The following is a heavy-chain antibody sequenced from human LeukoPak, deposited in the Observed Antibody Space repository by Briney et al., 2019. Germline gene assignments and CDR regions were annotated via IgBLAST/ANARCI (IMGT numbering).Heavy chain of an antibody. J-gene: IGHJ4*02. Sequence: PSETLSLTCVLYGGSSTNYFWSWLRQPPGKGLEWIGEINRSASTNYNPSLKSRVTISIDTSKNQFSLKLSSVTAADTAVYYCARHNLRVRYFDWLPTYFDYWGQGTLVTVSS. CDR3: ARHNLRVRYFDWLPTYFDY. V-gene: IGHV4-34*01. D-gene: IGHD3-9*01. CDR1: GGSSTNYF. CDR2: INRSAST.